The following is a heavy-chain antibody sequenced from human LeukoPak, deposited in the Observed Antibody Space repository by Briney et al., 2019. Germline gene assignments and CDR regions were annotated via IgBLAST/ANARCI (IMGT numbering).Heavy chain of an antibody. CDR1: GFTFSSYA. V-gene: IGHV3-23*01. D-gene: IGHD1-1*01. CDR2: ISGGGVST. Sequence: GGSLRLSCAASGFTFSSYAMNWVRQTPGKGLKWVSGISGGGVSTYYADSVKGRFTISRDNSKNTLYLQMNSLRAEDTAVYYCAKDRTGTFDYWGQGTLVTVSS. J-gene: IGHJ4*02. CDR3: AKDRTGTFDY.